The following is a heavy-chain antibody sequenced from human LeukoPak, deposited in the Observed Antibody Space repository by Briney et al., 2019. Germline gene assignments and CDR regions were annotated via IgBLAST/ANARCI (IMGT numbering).Heavy chain of an antibody. CDR3: AREKYYDFWSGYYTGIDAFDI. CDR1: GYTFTSYG. D-gene: IGHD3-3*01. Sequence: ASVKVSCKASGYTFTSYGISWVRQAPGQGLEWMGWISAYNGNTNYAQKLQSRVTMTTDTSTSTAYMELRSLRSDDTAVYYCAREKYYDFWSGYYTGIDAFDIWGQGTMVTVSS. J-gene: IGHJ3*02. V-gene: IGHV1-18*01. CDR2: ISAYNGNT.